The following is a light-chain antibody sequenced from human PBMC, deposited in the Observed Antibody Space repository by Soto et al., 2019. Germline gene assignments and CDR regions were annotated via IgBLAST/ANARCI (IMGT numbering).Light chain of an antibody. Sequence: QSALTQPASVSGSPGQSITISCTGTSSDVGDYNFVSWYQQPPGKAPKLLIYDVSYRPSGVSSRFSGSKSGSTASLTISGLQAEDEGDYYCSSARRSSSVVFGGGTKLTVL. CDR3: SSARRSSSVV. CDR2: DVS. V-gene: IGLV2-14*01. CDR1: SSDVGDYNF. J-gene: IGLJ3*02.